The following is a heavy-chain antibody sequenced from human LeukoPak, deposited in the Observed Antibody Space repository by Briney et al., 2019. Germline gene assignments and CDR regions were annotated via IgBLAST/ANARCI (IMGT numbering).Heavy chain of an antibody. D-gene: IGHD6-13*01. Sequence: SETLSLTCTVSGYSISSGYFWGWIRQPPGKGLEWIGTIYNSGSTYYNASLESRVTISVDTSKNQLSLKLSSVTAADTAVYYCARAYSSSWYFNWFDPWGQGTLVTVSS. CDR1: GYSISSGYF. CDR3: ARAYSSSWYFNWFDP. CDR2: IYNSGST. V-gene: IGHV4-38-2*02. J-gene: IGHJ5*02.